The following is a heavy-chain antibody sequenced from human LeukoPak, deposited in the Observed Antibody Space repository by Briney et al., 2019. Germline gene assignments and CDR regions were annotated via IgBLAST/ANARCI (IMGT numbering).Heavy chain of an antibody. CDR1: GFTFDDYA. D-gene: IGHD3-22*01. CDR3: AKGSHYYDSSGFDY. CDR2: ISWNSGSI. Sequence: GGSLRLSCAASGFTFDDYAMHWVRQAPGKGLEWVSGISWNSGSIGYADSVKGRFTISRDNAKNSLYLQMNSLRAEDTALYYCAKGSHYYDSSGFDYWGREPWSPSPQ. J-gene: IGHJ4*02. V-gene: IGHV3-9*01.